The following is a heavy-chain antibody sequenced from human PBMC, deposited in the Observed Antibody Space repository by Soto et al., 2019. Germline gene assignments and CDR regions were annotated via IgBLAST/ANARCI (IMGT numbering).Heavy chain of an antibody. CDR1: GYTLTSYD. D-gene: IGHD3-16*02. CDR2: MNPNSGNT. V-gene: IGHV1-8*01. CDR3: ARVRRITFGGVIQY. J-gene: IGHJ4*02. Sequence: SVKVSCKASGYTLTSYDINWVRQATGQGLEWMGWMNPNSGNTGYAQKFQGRVTMTRNTSIRTAYMELRSLRSEDTAVYYCARVRRITFGGVIQYWGQGTLVTVSS.